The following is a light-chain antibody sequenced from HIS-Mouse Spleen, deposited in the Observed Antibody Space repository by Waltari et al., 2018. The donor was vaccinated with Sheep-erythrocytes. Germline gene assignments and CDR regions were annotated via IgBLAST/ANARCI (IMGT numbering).Light chain of an antibody. Sequence: SYELTQPPSVSVSPGQTASITCSGDKLGDKYACWYQQKPGQSPVLVIYQDTKRPSGIPGRFSVSNSGKTATLTISGTQAMDEADYYCQAWDSSTYVFGTGTKVTVL. J-gene: IGLJ1*01. CDR2: QDT. CDR3: QAWDSSTYV. CDR1: KLGDKY. V-gene: IGLV3-1*01.